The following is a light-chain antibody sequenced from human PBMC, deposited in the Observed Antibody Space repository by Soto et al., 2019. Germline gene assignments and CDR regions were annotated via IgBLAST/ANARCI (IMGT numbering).Light chain of an antibody. CDR1: HTIRKS. CDR2: DAS. CDR3: QQSYSILWT. V-gene: IGKV1-39*01. J-gene: IGKJ1*01. Sequence: IHITQCPSSLSASVGDTICITCRSFHTIRKSLNWYQQKPGKAPKLLIYDASSLESGVPSRFSGSGSGTDFTLTISSLQPEDFATYYCQQSYSILWTFGQGTKVDI.